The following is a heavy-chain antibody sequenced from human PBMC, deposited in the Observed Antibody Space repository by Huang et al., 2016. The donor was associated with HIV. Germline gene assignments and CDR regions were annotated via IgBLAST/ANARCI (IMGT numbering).Heavy chain of an antibody. Sequence: VQLVQSGAEVKKPGESLKISCKGSGYSFSSYWIAWVRQMPGKGLEWMGIIFPDDSDTTYSPSFEGQVTISADKSIGTAYLQWSSLKASDTAMYYCARRFSSSSAYFDYWGQGSLVTVSS. J-gene: IGHJ4*02. V-gene: IGHV5-51*01. CDR1: GYSFSSYW. D-gene: IGHD6-6*01. CDR2: IFPDDSDT. CDR3: ARRFSSSSAYFDY.